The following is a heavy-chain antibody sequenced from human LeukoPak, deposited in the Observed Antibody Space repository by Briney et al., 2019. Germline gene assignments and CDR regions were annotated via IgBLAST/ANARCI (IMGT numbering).Heavy chain of an antibody. J-gene: IGHJ4*02. D-gene: IGHD3-10*01. V-gene: IGHV2-5*02. Sequence: ESCPTLVKPTQTLTLTCTFSGFSLSTSGVAVGWIRQPPGKALEWLALICWDDNKHYSPSLKSRLAITKDTSKNQVVLTMTNLDPVDTATYYCAHIDSDVALVRGVPDYWGQGTLVTVSS. CDR2: ICWDDNK. CDR1: GFSLSTSGVA. CDR3: AHIDSDVALVRGVPDY.